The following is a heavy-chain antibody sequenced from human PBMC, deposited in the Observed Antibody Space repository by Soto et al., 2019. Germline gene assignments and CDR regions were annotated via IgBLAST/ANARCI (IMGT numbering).Heavy chain of an antibody. D-gene: IGHD3-10*01. CDR2: ISYDGSNK. J-gene: IGHJ4*02. Sequence: QVQLVASGGGVVQPGRSLRLSCAASGFTFSSYAMHWVRQAPGKGLEWVAVISYDGSNKYYADSVKGRFTISRDNSKNTLYLQMNSLRAEDTAVYYCARDLWFGELLGFDYWGQGTLVTVS. V-gene: IGHV3-30-3*01. CDR1: GFTFSSYA. CDR3: ARDLWFGELLGFDY.